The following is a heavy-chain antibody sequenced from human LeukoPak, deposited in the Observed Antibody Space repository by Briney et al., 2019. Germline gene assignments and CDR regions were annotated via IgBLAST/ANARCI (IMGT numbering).Heavy chain of an antibody. J-gene: IGHJ4*02. Sequence: GGSLRLSCAASGFTFSDAWMHWVRQAPGKGLEWVAVISYDDSSKFYADSVKGRFTISRDKSRNTLSLQMNSLTIEDTAVYYCARDAGYSTGWYPGYWGQGTLVTVSS. V-gene: IGHV3-30*03. D-gene: IGHD6-19*01. CDR1: GFTFSDAW. CDR2: ISYDDSSK. CDR3: ARDAGYSTGWYPGY.